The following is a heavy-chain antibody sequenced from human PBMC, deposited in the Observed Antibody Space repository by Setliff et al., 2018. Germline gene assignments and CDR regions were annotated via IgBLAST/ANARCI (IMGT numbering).Heavy chain of an antibody. CDR1: GGTLSTLS. CDR3: ARNALTGTTRKYYYYMDV. Sequence: GASVKVSSKASGGTLSTLSIAWVRQAPGQGLEWMGGTIPLLPLPNYAVKFQGRVTITADKSTSTAYMELRSLTSEDTAVYYCARNALTGTTRKYYYYMDVWGQGTMVTVSS. V-gene: IGHV1-69*10. CDR2: TIPLLPLP. J-gene: IGHJ6*03. D-gene: IGHD1-7*01.